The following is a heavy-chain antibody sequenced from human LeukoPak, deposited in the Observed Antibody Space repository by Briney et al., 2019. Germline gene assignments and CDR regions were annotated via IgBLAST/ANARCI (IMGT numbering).Heavy chain of an antibody. CDR1: GFTFSSYA. CDR3: ARDIVVVVAATRYDWFDP. CDR2: ISYDGSNK. V-gene: IGHV3-30-3*01. Sequence: PGRSLRLSCAASGFTFSSYAMHWVRQAPGKGLEWVAVISYDGSNKYYADSVKGRFTISRDNSKNTLYLQMNSLRAEDTAVYYWARDIVVVVAATRYDWFDPWGQGTLVTVFS. D-gene: IGHD2-15*01. J-gene: IGHJ5*02.